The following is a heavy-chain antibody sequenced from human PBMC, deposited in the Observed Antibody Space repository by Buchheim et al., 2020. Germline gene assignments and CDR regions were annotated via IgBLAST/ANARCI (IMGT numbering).Heavy chain of an antibody. CDR2: INPNTGGT. Sequence: QVQLVQSGAEVKKPGASVKVSCKASGYTFTDYYVHWLRQAPGQGLEWMGWINPNTGGTNFAQNFQGRVTLTRDTSINTVYMELSRLRSGDTAVYYCARAASNVTHPLDYWGLGT. D-gene: IGHD4-23*01. J-gene: IGHJ4*02. CDR3: ARAASNVTHPLDY. CDR1: GYTFTDYY. V-gene: IGHV1-2*02.